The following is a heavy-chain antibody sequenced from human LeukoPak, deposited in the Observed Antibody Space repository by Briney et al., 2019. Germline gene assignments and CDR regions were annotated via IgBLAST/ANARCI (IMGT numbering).Heavy chain of an antibody. J-gene: IGHJ6*03. CDR3: ACNTSHYDSLIGYFYYMAV. D-gene: IGHD3-3*01. V-gene: IGHV4-4*07. Sequence: SETLSLTCTVSGGSISSYYWSWIRQPAGKGLEWIGRIYTSGSTNYNPSLKSRVTMSVGTSKKQFSLKLRSVTAADTAACYCACNTSHYDSLIGYFYYMAVWSKGTTVTV. CDR2: IYTSGST. CDR1: GGSISSYY.